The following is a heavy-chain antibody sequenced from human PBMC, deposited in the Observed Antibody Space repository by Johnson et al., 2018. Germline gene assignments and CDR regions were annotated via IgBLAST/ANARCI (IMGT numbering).Heavy chain of an antibody. D-gene: IGHD1-26*01. CDR2: ISSSSSYI. Sequence: EVQLLESGGGVVQPGRSLRLSCAASGFSFSTYGMHWVRQAPGKGLEWVSSISSSSSYIYYADSVKGRFTIPRDNSKNTLYLQMNSLRAEDTAVYYCAKESGSYYIENAFDTWGQGTMVTFSS. CDR1: GFSFSTYG. V-gene: IGHV3-21*01. CDR3: AKESGSYYIENAFDT. J-gene: IGHJ3*02.